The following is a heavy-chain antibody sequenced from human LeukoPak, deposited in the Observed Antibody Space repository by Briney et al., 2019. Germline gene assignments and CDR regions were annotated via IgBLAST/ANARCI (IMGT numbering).Heavy chain of an antibody. D-gene: IGHD6-19*01. Sequence: PGGSLRLSCAASGFTFSSYAMSWVRQAPGKGLEWVSAISGSGGSTYYADSVKGRFTISRDNAKNSLYLQMNGLRAEDTAVYYCARDYRVTVALDYYYMDVWGKGTTVTISS. CDR3: ARDYRVTVALDYYYMDV. V-gene: IGHV3-23*01. CDR1: GFTFSSYA. CDR2: ISGSGGST. J-gene: IGHJ6*03.